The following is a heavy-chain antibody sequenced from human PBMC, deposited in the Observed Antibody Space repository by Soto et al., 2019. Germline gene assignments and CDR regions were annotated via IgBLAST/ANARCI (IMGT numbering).Heavy chain of an antibody. J-gene: IGHJ6*02. CDR2: ISGHNGNT. V-gene: IGHV1-18*04. CDR1: GYMFISND. Sequence: QVQLVQSGAEVKKPGASVKVSCKASGYMFISNDISWVRQAPGQGLEWMGWISGHNGNTNYAQKFQGRVTMTTDTSTSTAYMELRSLRSDDTAIYYCARLCSRTSCYFYYFAMDVWGQGTTVTVSS. D-gene: IGHD2-2*01. CDR3: ARLCSRTSCYFYYFAMDV.